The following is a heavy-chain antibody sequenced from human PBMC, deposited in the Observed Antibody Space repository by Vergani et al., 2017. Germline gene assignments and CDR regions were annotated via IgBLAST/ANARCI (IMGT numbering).Heavy chain of an antibody. CDR2: INHSGST. CDR1: GGSISSGSYY. CDR3: ARVPYSSSWYQH. Sequence: QVQLQESGPGLVKPSQTLSLTCTVSGGSISSGSYYWSWIRQPPGKGLEWIGEINHSGSTNYNPSLKSRVTISVDTSKNQFSLKLSSVTAADTAVYYCARVPYSSSWYQHWGQGTLVTVSS. D-gene: IGHD6-13*01. V-gene: IGHV4-39*07. J-gene: IGHJ1*01.